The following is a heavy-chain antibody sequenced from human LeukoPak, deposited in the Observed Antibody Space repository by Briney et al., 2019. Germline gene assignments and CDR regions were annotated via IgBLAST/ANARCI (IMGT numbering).Heavy chain of an antibody. CDR3: ARPLMYYYGSETYFRFDP. D-gene: IGHD3-10*01. Sequence: GGSLRLSCAASGFHFTTYWMGWVRQAPGKGLEGVANIKQDGSEKYYVDSVKGRFTISRDNAKTSLSLQMNTLRAEDTAVYYCARPLMYYYGSETYFRFDPWGQGTLVTVSS. J-gene: IGHJ5*02. V-gene: IGHV3-7*01. CDR1: GFHFTTYW. CDR2: IKQDGSEK.